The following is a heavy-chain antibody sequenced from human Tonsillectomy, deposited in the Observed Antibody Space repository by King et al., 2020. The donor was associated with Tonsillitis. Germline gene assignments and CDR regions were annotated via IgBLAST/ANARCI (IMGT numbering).Heavy chain of an antibody. CDR1: GYSFTRYW. J-gene: IGHJ4*02. D-gene: IGHD1-14*01. CDR2: IDPSDSYT. V-gene: IGHV5-10-1*03. Sequence: QLVQSGAEVKKPGESLRVSCKGSGYSFTRYWITWVRQMPGKGLEWMGKIDPSDSYTIYSPSFQGHVTISADKSISTAYLQWSSLKASDTAMYYCARRFGSGTVDYWGQGTLVTVSS. CDR3: ARRFGSGTVDY.